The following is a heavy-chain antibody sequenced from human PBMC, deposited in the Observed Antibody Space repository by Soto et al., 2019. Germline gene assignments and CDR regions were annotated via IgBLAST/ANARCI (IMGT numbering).Heavy chain of an antibody. CDR2: ISYDGSNK. CDR3: AKEAAYGDYGLLDY. J-gene: IGHJ4*02. D-gene: IGHD4-17*01. Sequence: GGSLRLSCAASGFTFSSYGMHWVRQAPGKGLEWVAVISYDGSNKYYADSVKGRFTISRDNSKNTLYLQMNSLRAEDTAVYYCAKEAAYGDYGLLDYWGQGTLVTVSS. V-gene: IGHV3-30*18. CDR1: GFTFSSYG.